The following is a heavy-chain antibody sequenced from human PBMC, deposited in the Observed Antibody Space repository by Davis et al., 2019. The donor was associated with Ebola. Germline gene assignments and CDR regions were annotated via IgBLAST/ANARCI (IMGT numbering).Heavy chain of an antibody. V-gene: IGHV3-23*01. CDR1: GFTFSSYS. CDR3: ARDPNQYGVLDH. CDR2: ISGSGGST. Sequence: GESLKISCAASGFTFSSYSMNWVRQAPGKGLEWVSAISGSGGSTYYADSVMGRFSISRDNSKNTLYLQMNSLRVEDTAIYYCARDPNQYGVLDHWGQGTLVTVSS. J-gene: IGHJ4*02. D-gene: IGHD4-17*01.